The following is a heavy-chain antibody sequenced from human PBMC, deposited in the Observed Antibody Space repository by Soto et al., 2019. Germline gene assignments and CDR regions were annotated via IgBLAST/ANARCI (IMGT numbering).Heavy chain of an antibody. CDR3: ATMESSLRYCSSTSCYN. CDR2: MNPNSGNT. J-gene: IGHJ4*02. CDR1: GYTFTSYD. Sequence: QVQLVQSGAEVKKPGASVKVSCKASGYTFTSYDINWVRQATGQGLEWMGWMNPNSGNTGYAQKFQGRVTMTRNTSISTAYMELSSLRSEDTAVYYCATMESSLRYCSSTSCYNWGQGTLVTVSS. D-gene: IGHD2-2*01. V-gene: IGHV1-8*01.